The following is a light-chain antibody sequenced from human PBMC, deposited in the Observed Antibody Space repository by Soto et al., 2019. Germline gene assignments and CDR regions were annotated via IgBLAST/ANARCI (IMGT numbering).Light chain of an antibody. CDR2: GAS. Sequence: EIVLTQSPGTLSLSPMEIATLSFMASQSVSGDYLAWCQQKPGQAPRLLIYGASRRATGIPDRFSGSASGTDFTLTISRLEPEDFAVYFCQQYSDLPMTFGQGTRLEIK. CDR3: QQYSDLPMT. J-gene: IGKJ5*01. CDR1: QSVSGDY. V-gene: IGKV3-20*01.